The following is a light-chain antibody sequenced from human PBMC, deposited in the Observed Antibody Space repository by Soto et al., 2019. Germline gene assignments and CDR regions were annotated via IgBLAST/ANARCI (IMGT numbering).Light chain of an antibody. CDR3: QQYGSSPIT. Sequence: EIVLTQSPGTLSLSPGERSTLACRSSRSVSGSYLAWYQHKPGQARRPLIYGASSRATGIPDRFSGSGSGTDFTLTITRLEPEDFAVYYCQQYGSSPITFGQGTRLEIK. CDR2: GAS. V-gene: IGKV3-20*01. CDR1: RSVSGSY. J-gene: IGKJ5*01.